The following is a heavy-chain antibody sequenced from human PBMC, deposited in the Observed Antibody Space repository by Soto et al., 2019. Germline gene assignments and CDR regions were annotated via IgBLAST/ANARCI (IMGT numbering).Heavy chain of an antibody. CDR2: IFSNDEK. CDR1: GFSLSNARMG. J-gene: IGHJ5*02. V-gene: IGHV2-26*01. Sequence: SGPTLVNPTETLTLTCTVSGFSLSNARMGVSWIRQPPGKALEWLAHIFSNDEKSYSTSLKSRLTISKDTSKSQVVLTMTNMDPVDTATYYCARILGLVRVYDSSGYYYWFDPWGQGALVTVSS. CDR3: ARILGLVRVYDSSGYYYWFDP. D-gene: IGHD3-22*01.